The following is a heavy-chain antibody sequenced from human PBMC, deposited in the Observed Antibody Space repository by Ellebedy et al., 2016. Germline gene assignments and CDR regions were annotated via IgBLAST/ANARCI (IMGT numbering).Heavy chain of an antibody. CDR1: AYTFSNYA. J-gene: IGHJ4*02. CDR3: AAVGPREVFDY. D-gene: IGHD1-26*01. V-gene: IGHV7-4-1*02. Sequence: ASVKVSCKASAYTFSNYAINWVRQAPGQGLEWMGWINPRNGNPTYAQGFTGRLVFSLDTSVTTAYLQISSLKAADTAVYFCAAVGPREVFDYWGQGTLVTVSS. CDR2: INPRNGNP.